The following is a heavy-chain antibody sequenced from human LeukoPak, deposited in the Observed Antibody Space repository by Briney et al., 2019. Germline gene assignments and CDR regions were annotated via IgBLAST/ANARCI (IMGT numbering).Heavy chain of an antibody. D-gene: IGHD3-10*01. V-gene: IGHV4-34*01. CDR2: INHSGST. CDR1: GGSFSGYY. J-gene: IGHJ5*02. CDR3: AREMYGRGVSDTNWFDP. Sequence: SETLSLTCAVYGGSFSGYYWSWIRQPPGKGLEGIGEINHSGSTNYNPSLKSRVTISVDTSKNQFSLKLSSVTAADTAVYYCAREMYGRGVSDTNWFDPWGQGTLVTVSS.